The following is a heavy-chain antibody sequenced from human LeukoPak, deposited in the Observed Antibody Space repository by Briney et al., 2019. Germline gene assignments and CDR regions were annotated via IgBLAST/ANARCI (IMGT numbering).Heavy chain of an antibody. J-gene: IGHJ4*02. Sequence: GGSLRLSCAASGFTFSTYCMHWVRQPPGKGVVWVSQICTDGGSIKYADSVRGRFTISRDNSKNTLFLQMNSLRPEDTAVYYCAKDPVYDSSGYIDYWGQGTLVTVSS. CDR3: AKDPVYDSSGYIDY. CDR2: ICTDGGSI. V-gene: IGHV3-74*01. D-gene: IGHD3-22*01. CDR1: GFTFSTYC.